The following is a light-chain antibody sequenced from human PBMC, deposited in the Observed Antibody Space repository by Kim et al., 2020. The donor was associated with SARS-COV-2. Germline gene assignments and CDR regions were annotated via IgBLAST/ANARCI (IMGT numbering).Light chain of an antibody. J-gene: IGKJ2*01. V-gene: IGKV3-20*01. CDR1: QSVSSNY. CDR2: GAS. Sequence: LSQGEGATHACRASQSVSSNYFAWYQQKPGQDPRLLVYGASTRPAGIPDRFTGSGSGTDFTLTINRLEPEDFAVYYCQQYGSSPYTFGQGTKLEI. CDR3: QQYGSSPYT.